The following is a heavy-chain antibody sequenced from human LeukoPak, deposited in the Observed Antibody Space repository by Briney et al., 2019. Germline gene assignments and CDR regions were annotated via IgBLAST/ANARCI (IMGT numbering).Heavy chain of an antibody. CDR1: GFTFSDYY. Sequence: GGSLRLSCAASGFTFSDYYMSWIRQAPGKGLEWVSYISSSGSTIYYADSVKGRFTISRDNAKNSLYLQMNSLRAEDTAVYYCAKAMGDFGVVITDRHLDYWGQGTLVTVSS. V-gene: IGHV3-11*01. CDR2: ISSSGSTI. D-gene: IGHD3-3*01. CDR3: AKAMGDFGVVITDRHLDY. J-gene: IGHJ4*02.